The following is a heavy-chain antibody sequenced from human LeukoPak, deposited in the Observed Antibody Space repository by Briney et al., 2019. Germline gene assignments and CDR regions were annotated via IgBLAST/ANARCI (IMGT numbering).Heavy chain of an antibody. CDR1: GVSITSRSYY. CDR2: IYYSGST. CDR3: AISLAAAGTVMDAFDI. Sequence: SETLSLTCPVSGVSITSRSYYWGWIRQPPGKGLEWIGNIYYSGSTYYNPSLKSRVTISVDTSKNQFSLKLSSVTAADTAVYYCAISLAAAGTVMDAFDIWGQGTMVTVSS. J-gene: IGHJ3*02. D-gene: IGHD6-13*01. V-gene: IGHV4-39*07.